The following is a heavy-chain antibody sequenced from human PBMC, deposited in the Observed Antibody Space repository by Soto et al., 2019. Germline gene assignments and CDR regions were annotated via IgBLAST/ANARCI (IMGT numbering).Heavy chain of an antibody. CDR1: GGSFSGYY. CDR3: ARGRVYDFWSGSPTYNWFDP. J-gene: IGHJ5*02. CDR2: INHSGST. Sequence: SEILSLTCAVYGGSFSGYYWSWIRQPPGKGLEWIGEINHSGSTNYNPSLKSRVTISVDTSKNQFSLKLSSVTAADTAVYYCARGRVYDFWSGSPTYNWFDPWGQGTLVTVSS. V-gene: IGHV4-34*01. D-gene: IGHD3-3*01.